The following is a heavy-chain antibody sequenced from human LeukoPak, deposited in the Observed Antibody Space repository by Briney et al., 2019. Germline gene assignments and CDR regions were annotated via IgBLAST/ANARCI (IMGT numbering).Heavy chain of an antibody. Sequence: ASVKVSCKASGYTFTSYDINWVRQATGQGLEWMGWMNPNSGNTGYAQGFQGRVTMTRNTSISTAYMELSSLRSEDTAVYYCARRRGYSYGRNWFDPWGQGTLVTVSS. V-gene: IGHV1-8*01. CDR1: GYTFTSYD. CDR3: ARRRGYSYGRNWFDP. CDR2: MNPNSGNT. J-gene: IGHJ5*02. D-gene: IGHD5-18*01.